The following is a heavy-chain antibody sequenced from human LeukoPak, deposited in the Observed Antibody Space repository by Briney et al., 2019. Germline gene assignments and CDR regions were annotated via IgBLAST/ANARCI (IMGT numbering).Heavy chain of an antibody. CDR1: GGSFSGYY. CDR3: ARIGRITMVRGVIPQRYFDY. Sequence: SETLSLTCAVYGGSFSGYYWSWIRQPPGKGLEWIGEINHSGSTNYNPSLKSRVTISVDTSKNQFSLELSSVTAADTAVYYCARIGRITMVRGVIPQRYFDYWGQGTLVTVSS. D-gene: IGHD3-10*01. J-gene: IGHJ4*02. CDR2: INHSGST. V-gene: IGHV4-34*01.